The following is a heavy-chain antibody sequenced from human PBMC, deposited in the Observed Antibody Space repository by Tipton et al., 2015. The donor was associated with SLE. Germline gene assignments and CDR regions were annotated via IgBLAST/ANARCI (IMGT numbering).Heavy chain of an antibody. CDR1: SGSISSGNYY. J-gene: IGHJ6*02. D-gene: IGHD3-10*01. V-gene: IGHV4-61*02. CDR2: ISTSGST. CDR3: ARGGGSYGSGSYYPMDV. Sequence: TLSLTCTVSSGSISSGNYYWNWIRQPAGKGLEWIGRISTSGSTNYNPSLKSRVTISIDTSKNQFSLKLSSVTAADTAVYYCARGGGSYGSGSYYPMDVWGQGTTVTVSS.